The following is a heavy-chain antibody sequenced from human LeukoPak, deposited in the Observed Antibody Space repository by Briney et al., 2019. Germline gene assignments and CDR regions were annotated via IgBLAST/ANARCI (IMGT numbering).Heavy chain of an antibody. D-gene: IGHD1-20*01. CDR3: AKISRITGALDY. J-gene: IGHJ4*02. CDR1: GGSISSYY. CDR2: IYHSGST. Sequence: SETLSLTCTVSGGSISSYYWSWIRQPAGKGLEWIGSIYHSGSTYYNPSLKSRVTISVDTSKNQFSLKLSSVTAADTAVYYCAKISRITGALDYWGQGTLVTVSS. V-gene: IGHV4-59*04.